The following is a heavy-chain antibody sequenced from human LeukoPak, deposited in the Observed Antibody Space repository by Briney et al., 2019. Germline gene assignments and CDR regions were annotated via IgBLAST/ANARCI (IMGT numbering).Heavy chain of an antibody. CDR1: GYTFTDFY. J-gene: IGHJ4*02. CDR3: ARDGDSPMVDFDY. Sequence: GASVKVSCKTSGYTFTDFYFYWLRQAPGQGLEWVGWIFSRNGDTNYAQKFQDRVTLTRDTSISTAYMELSRLTSDDTAIYYCARDGDSPMVDFDYWGQGTLVTVSS. CDR2: IFSRNGDT. D-gene: IGHD5-18*01. V-gene: IGHV1-2*02.